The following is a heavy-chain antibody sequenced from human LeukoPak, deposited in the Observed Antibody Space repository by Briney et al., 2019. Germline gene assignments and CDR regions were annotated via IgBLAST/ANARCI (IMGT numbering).Heavy chain of an antibody. Sequence: ASVKVSCKASGGTFSSYAISWVRQAPGQGLEWMGGIIPIFGTANYAQKFQGRVTITTDESTSTAYMELSRLRSEDTAVYYCARDGWWLRTDYYYYMDVWGKGTTVTVSS. V-gene: IGHV1-69*05. CDR3: ARDGWWLRTDYYYYMDV. CDR2: IIPIFGTA. J-gene: IGHJ6*03. D-gene: IGHD5-12*01. CDR1: GGTFSSYA.